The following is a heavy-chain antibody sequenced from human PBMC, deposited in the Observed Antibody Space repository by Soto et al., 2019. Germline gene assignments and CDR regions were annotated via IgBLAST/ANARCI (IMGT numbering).Heavy chain of an antibody. J-gene: IGHJ4*02. CDR1: GGSISSGRYS. V-gene: IGHV4-30-2*01. Sequence: PSETLSLTCAVSGGSISSGRYSWSWIRQPPGKGLEWIGYIYHSGSTYYNPSLKSRVTISVDRSKNQFSLKLSSVTAADTAVYYCARSLSYYDSSGYSDYWGQGTLVTVSS. CDR2: IYHSGST. CDR3: ARSLSYYDSSGYSDY. D-gene: IGHD3-22*01.